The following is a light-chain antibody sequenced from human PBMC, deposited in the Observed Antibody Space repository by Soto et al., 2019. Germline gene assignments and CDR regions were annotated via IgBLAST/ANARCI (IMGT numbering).Light chain of an antibody. J-gene: IGKJ3*01. CDR1: QGISRW. V-gene: IGKV1-12*01. CDR3: QQTNSFQFT. CDR2: TAS. Sequence: IQMTQSPSSVSGSVGDRFTITCRASQGISRWLAWYQQKPGKAPKLLIYTASRLQSGVPSRFSGSGSGTDFTLTISSLQPEDFATYYCQQTNSFQFTFGPGTKVDIK.